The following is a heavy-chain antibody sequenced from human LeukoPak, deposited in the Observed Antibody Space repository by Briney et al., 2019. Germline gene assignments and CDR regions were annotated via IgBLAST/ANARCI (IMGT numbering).Heavy chain of an antibody. Sequence: GGSLRLSCAASGFTFDNYAMTWVRQAPGKGLEWVSGIRGSGGSTFYPDSVRGRFTISRDNSKNTLYLQMNSLRAEDTAVYYCAQSYDSSGCGYWGRGTLVTVSS. CDR2: IRGSGGST. CDR1: GFTFDNYA. J-gene: IGHJ4*02. D-gene: IGHD3-22*01. V-gene: IGHV3-23*01. CDR3: AQSYDSSGCGY.